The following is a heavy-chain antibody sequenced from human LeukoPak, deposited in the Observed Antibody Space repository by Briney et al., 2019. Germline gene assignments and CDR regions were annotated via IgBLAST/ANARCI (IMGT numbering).Heavy chain of an antibody. CDR1: GGSISSNSYY. J-gene: IGHJ4*02. CDR3: ARGTTSGSYRTIKNFDS. D-gene: IGHD1-26*01. Sequence: SETLSLTCTVSGGSISSNSYYWGWIRQPPGKGLKWIGSIYYSGSTYYNPSLKSRVTISVDTSKNQFSLKLSSVTAADTAVYYCARGTTSGSYRTIKNFDSWGQGTLVTVSS. CDR2: IYYSGST. V-gene: IGHV4-39*07.